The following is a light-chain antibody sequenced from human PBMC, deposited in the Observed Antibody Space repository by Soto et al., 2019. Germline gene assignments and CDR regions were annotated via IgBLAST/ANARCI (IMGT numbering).Light chain of an antibody. J-gene: IGKJ1*01. CDR1: QIVSTS. CDR2: DAS. Sequence: IVLTQSPATLSLSPGERAALSCRASQIVSTSLAWYQHKPGQAPRLIIYDASKRAPGLPARFSGSGSGTDFTLTISSLEPEDFAVYYCQVRDVWPTFGQGTKV. V-gene: IGKV3-11*01. CDR3: QVRDVWPT.